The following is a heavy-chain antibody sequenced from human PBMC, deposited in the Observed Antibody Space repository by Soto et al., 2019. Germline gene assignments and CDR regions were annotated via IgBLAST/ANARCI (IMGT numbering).Heavy chain of an antibody. CDR2: INAGNGNT. V-gene: IGHV1-3*01. J-gene: IGHJ6*03. CDR1: GYTFTSYA. Sequence: ASVKVSCKASGYTFTSYAMHWVRQAPGQRLEWMGWINAGNGNTKYSQKFQGRVTITRDTSASTAYMELSSLRSEDTAVYYCARVSLNPGNWNKGGYYMDVWGKGTTVTVSS. CDR3: ARVSLNPGNWNKGGYYMDV. D-gene: IGHD1-1*01.